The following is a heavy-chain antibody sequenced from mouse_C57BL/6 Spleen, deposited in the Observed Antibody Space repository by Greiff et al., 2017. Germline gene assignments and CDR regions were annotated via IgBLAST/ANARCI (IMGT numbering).Heavy chain of an antibody. J-gene: IGHJ4*01. D-gene: IGHD3-2*02. CDR3: ARIGDSSGPMDY. CDR1: GYTFTSYG. Sequence: VQVVESGAELARPGASVKLSCKASGYTFTSYGISWVKQRTGQGLEWIGEIYPRSGNTYYNEKFKGKATLTADKSSSTAYMELRSLTSEDSAVYFCARIGDSSGPMDYWGQGTSVTVSS. V-gene: IGHV1-81*01. CDR2: IYPRSGNT.